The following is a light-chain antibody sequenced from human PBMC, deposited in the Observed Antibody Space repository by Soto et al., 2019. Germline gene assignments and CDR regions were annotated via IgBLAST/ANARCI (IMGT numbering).Light chain of an antibody. J-gene: IGLJ2*01. CDR2: DVN. CDR1: SSDIGGYNF. V-gene: IGLV2-14*03. CDR3: SSYTTADSVI. Sequence: QSVLTQPASMSGSPRQSITISCTGTSSDIGGYNFVSWYQRHPGKGPKHLIFDVNFRPSGVSIRFSGSKSETTAPLTISGLPLGEGVDYSSSSYTTADSVIFGGGNKPTLL.